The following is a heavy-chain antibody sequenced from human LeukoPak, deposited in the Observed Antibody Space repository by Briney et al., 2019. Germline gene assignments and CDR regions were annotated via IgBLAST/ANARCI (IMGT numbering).Heavy chain of an antibody. CDR2: TYYRSKWYN. V-gene: IGHV6-1*01. J-gene: IGHJ4*02. CDR3: ARDRVDTAMVPFDY. D-gene: IGHD5-18*01. Sequence: SQTLSLTCAISGDSVSSNSVAWLWIRQSPSRGLEWLGRTYYRSKWYNDYAVSVKSRITINPDTSKNQFSLQLNFVTPEDTAVYYCARDRVDTAMVPFDYWGQGTLVTVSS. CDR1: GDSVSSNSVA.